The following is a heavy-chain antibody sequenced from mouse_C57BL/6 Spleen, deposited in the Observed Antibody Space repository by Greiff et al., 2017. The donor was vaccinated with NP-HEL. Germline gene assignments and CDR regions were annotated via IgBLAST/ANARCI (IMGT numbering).Heavy chain of an antibody. CDR3: ARKDYYGSSPYAMDY. CDR2: IWTGGGT. CDR1: GFSLTSYA. V-gene: IGHV2-9-1*01. Sequence: VQLQQSGPGLVAPSQCLSITCTVSGFSLTSYAISWVRQPPGKGLEWLGVIWTGGGTNYNSALKSRLSISKDNSKSQVFLKMNSLQTDDTARYYCARKDYYGSSPYAMDYWGQGTSVTVSS. J-gene: IGHJ4*01. D-gene: IGHD1-1*01.